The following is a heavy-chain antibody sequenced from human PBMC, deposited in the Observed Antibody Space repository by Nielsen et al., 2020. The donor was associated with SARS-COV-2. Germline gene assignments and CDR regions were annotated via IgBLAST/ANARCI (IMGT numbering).Heavy chain of an antibody. CDR3: ARLWDDGYYFDTGPYDY. J-gene: IGHJ4*02. V-gene: IGHV3-74*03. CDR1: GFIFSNYR. CDR2: INPDESKT. Sequence: GGSLRLSCAASGFIFSNYRMHWVRQAPGQGLVWVSHINPDESKTTYADSVKGRFTISRDNAKNTLDLQMNSLRAEDTAVYYCARLWDDGYYFDTGPYDYWGQGTLVTVSS. D-gene: IGHD3-22*01.